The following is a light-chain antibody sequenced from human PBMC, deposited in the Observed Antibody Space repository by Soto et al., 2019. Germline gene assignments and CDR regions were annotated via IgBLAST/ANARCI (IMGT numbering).Light chain of an antibody. V-gene: IGKV1-39*01. J-gene: IGKJ2*01. Sequence: DIQMTQSPSSLSASVGDRVTIPCRASQSIGSYFNWYQQKPCKAPKLLIYAASSLKSGVPSRFSGSGSGTAFTLAISSLQPEYFATYYCQQRYSTLYTFGQGTKLEIK. CDR2: AAS. CDR1: QSIGSY. CDR3: QQRYSTLYT.